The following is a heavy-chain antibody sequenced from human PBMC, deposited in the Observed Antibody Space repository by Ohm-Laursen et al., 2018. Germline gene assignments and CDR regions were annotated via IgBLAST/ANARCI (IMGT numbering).Heavy chain of an antibody. V-gene: IGHV3-23*01. J-gene: IGHJ4*02. CDR2: ISGSGGDT. D-gene: IGHD1-26*01. CDR1: GFTFSSYA. CDR3: AKGQWERPTNFDY. Sequence: SLRLSCTASGFTFSSYAMSWVRQAPGKGLEWVSGISGSGGDTYYADSVKGRFTISRDNSKNTLYLQMNSLRAEDTAVYYCAKGQWERPTNFDYWGQGTLVTVSS.